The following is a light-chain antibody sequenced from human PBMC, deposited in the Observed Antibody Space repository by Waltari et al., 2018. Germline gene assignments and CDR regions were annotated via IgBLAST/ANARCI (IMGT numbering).Light chain of an antibody. J-gene: IGKJ4*01. CDR2: DAS. V-gene: IGKV3-11*01. Sequence: EIVLTQSPATLPSSPGERATLSCRASQSVGTSLAWYQQKPGQAPRILIWDASNRARGTPARFSGSESGTDFTLTIRGLEPEDFAVYYCQQRSNWPPELTFGGGTKVEIK. CDR1: QSVGTS. CDR3: QQRSNWPPELT.